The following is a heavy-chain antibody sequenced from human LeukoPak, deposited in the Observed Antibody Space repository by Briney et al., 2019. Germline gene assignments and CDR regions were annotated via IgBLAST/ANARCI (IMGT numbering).Heavy chain of an antibody. CDR3: AAVITMVRGIDRNWFDP. CDR2: IYTSGST. Sequence: SETLSLTCTVSGGSISSGSYYWSWIRQPAGKGLGWIGRIYTSGSTNYNPSLKSRVTISVDTSKNQFSLKLSSVTAADTAVYYCAAVITMVRGIDRNWFDPWGQGTLVTVSS. CDR1: GGSISSGSYY. J-gene: IGHJ5*02. D-gene: IGHD3-10*01. V-gene: IGHV4-61*02.